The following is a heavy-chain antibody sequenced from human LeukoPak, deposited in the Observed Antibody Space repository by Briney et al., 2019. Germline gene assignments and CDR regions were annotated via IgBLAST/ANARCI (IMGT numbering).Heavy chain of an antibody. D-gene: IGHD2-8*02. V-gene: IGHV3-7*01. CDR2: IKQDGSER. CDR1: GFTLSRHW. J-gene: IGHJ4*02. Sequence: GGSLRLSCATSGFTLSRHWMSWVRQATGKGPEWVANIKQDGSERYYVHSVKGRFTISRDNAKNSLYLQMNSLRAEDTAVYYCARDGGHSTDLDYWGQGILVTVSS. CDR3: ARDGGHSTDLDY.